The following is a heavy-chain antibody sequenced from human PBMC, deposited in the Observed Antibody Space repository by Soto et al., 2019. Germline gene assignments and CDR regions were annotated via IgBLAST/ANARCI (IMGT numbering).Heavy chain of an antibody. D-gene: IGHD4-4*01. J-gene: IGHJ6*02. V-gene: IGHV3-15*01. CDR3: TTAGNYQLGV. CDR1: GFTFINSW. CDR2: IRSKSDGGTA. Sequence: LRLSCAASGFTFINSWMSWVRQAPGKGLEWVGRIRSKSDGGTADYAAPVKGRFTISRDDSKNTLYLQMNTLKTEDTAVYYCTTAGNYQLGVWGQGTTVNVSS.